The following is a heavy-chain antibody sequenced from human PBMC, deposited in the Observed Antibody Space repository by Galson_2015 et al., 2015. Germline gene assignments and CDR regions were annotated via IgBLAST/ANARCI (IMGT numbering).Heavy chain of an antibody. CDR1: GYSFTNYW. V-gene: IGHV5-51*01. Sequence: QSGAEVKKPGESLKISCKGSGYSFTNYWIAWVRQMPGKGLEWMGFLYPGDSDTTYSPSFQGQVTFSADKSISTAYLQWSSLKASDTAMYYCARHSDYYDSSGYYPDDAFDIWGQGTKATVSS. D-gene: IGHD3-22*01. CDR2: LYPGDSDT. J-gene: IGHJ3*02. CDR3: ARHSDYYDSSGYYPDDAFDI.